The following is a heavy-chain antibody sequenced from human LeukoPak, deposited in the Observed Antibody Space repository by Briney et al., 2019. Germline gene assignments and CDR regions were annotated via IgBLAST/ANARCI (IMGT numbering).Heavy chain of an antibody. V-gene: IGHV3-53*01. CDR1: GFAVSSNH. J-gene: IGHJ4*02. CDR2: IFNGGST. Sequence: RGSLRLSCAASGFAVSSNHMNWVRQAPGKGLEWVSVIFNGGSTYYADSVKGRFTISRDNAKNSLYLQMNSLRAEDTAVYYCAREYSSGWYEYFDYWGQGTLVTVSS. CDR3: AREYSSGWYEYFDY. D-gene: IGHD6-19*01.